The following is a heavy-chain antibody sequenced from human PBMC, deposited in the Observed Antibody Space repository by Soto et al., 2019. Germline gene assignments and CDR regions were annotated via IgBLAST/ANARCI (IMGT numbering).Heavy chain of an antibody. CDR1: GFTFSSYG. Sequence: SLRLSCAASGFTFSSYGMHWVRQAPGKGLEWVAVISYDGSNKYYADSVKGRFTISRDNSKNTLYLQMNSLRAEDTAVYYCAKDGQWELKYYYYGMDVWGQGTTVTVSS. V-gene: IGHV3-30*18. CDR2: ISYDGSNK. CDR3: AKDGQWELKYYYYGMDV. J-gene: IGHJ6*02. D-gene: IGHD1-26*01.